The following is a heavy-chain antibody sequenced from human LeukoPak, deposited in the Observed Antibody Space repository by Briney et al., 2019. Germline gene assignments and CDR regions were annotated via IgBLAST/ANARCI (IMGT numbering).Heavy chain of an antibody. CDR1: GFTFSSYS. Sequence: PGGSLRLSCAASGFTFSSYSMNWVRQAPGKGLEWVSSISSSSSYIYYADSVKGRFTISRDNAKNSLYLQMNSLRAEDTAVYYCAREYSPTLGDYYDSSGPDYWGQGTLVTVSS. CDR3: AREYSPTLGDYYDSSGPDY. CDR2: ISSSSSYI. D-gene: IGHD3-22*01. V-gene: IGHV3-21*01. J-gene: IGHJ4*02.